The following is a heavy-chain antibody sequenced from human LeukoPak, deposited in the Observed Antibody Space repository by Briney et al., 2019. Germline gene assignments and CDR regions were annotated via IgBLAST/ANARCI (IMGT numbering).Heavy chain of an antibody. CDR2: MNPNSGNT. CDR1: GYTFTSHD. D-gene: IGHD3-3*01. J-gene: IGHJ6*03. CDR3: ARGSTSDFWSGYQYYYYYMDV. Sequence: ASVKVSCKASGYTFTSHDINWVRQATGQGLEWMGWMNPNSGNTGYAQKFQGRVTITRNTSISTAYMELNSLRSEDTAVYYCARGSTSDFWSGYQYYYYYMDVWGKGTTVTVSS. V-gene: IGHV1-8*03.